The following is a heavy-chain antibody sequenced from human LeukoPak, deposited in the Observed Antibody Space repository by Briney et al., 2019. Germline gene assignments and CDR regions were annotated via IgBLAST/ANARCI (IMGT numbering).Heavy chain of an antibody. D-gene: IGHD2-8*01. CDR3: ARDGSSVFGSVDFDY. J-gene: IGHJ4*02. CDR1: GYTFTRYY. Sequence: GASVKVSCMASGYTFTRYYMQWVRQAPGQGLQWMGIINSFGGDTTYAQKFQGRLTITRDASTSTVHMELSSLTSEDTAVYYCARDGSSVFGSVDFDYWGQGTRVIVSS. CDR2: INSFGGDT. V-gene: IGHV1-46*01.